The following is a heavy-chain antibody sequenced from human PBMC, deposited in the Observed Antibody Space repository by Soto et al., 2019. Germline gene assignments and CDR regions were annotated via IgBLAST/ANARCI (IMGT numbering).Heavy chain of an antibody. CDR2: IIPIFGTA. V-gene: IGHV1-69*13. CDR1: GGTFSSYA. D-gene: IGHD1-1*01. J-gene: IGHJ4*02. CDR3: ARAGPSAGTFDY. Sequence: ASVKVSCKASGGTFSSYAISWVRQAPGQGLEWMGGIIPIFGTANYAQKFQGRVTITADESTSTAYMELSSLRSEDTAVYYCARAGPSAGTFDYWGQGTLVTVSS.